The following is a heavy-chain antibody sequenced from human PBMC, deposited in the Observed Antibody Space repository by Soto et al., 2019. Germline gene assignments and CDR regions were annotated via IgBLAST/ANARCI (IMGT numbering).Heavy chain of an antibody. CDR2: IYWDDDK. CDR3: AHIVVAGLGYYFAY. D-gene: IGHD6-19*01. CDR1: GFSLSSTRMA. V-gene: IGHV2-5*02. Sequence: QITLKEFGPTLVKPTQTLTLTCTFSGFSLSSTRMAVGWIRQLPGKVLEWLALIYWDDDKRYSPFLNSRLTISKQTSKNQVVLTMANMDPVDTDRYYCAHIVVAGLGYYFAYWGQGTLVPVYS. J-gene: IGHJ4*02.